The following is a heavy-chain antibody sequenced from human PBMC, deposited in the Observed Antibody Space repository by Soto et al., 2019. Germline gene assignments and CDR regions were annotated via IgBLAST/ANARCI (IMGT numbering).Heavy chain of an antibody. V-gene: IGHV4-34*01. D-gene: IGHD4-17*01. Sequence: SETLSLTCAVYGESFSGYFWSWIRQPPGKGLEWIGEINHIGGTNYKPSLKSRVTVSLDTSKNQLSLKLSSMTAADTAVYYCARGRRYGGVYDYRAQRSPVTVSS. J-gene: IGHJ4*02. CDR2: INHIGGT. CDR3: ARGRRYGGVYDY. CDR1: GESFSGYF.